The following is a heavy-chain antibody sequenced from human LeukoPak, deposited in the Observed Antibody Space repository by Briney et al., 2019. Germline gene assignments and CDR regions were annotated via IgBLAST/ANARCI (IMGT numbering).Heavy chain of an antibody. V-gene: IGHV3-20*04. Sequence: RPGGSLRLSCAASGFTFDDYGMSWVRQAPGKGLEWVSGINWNGGSTGYADSVKGRFTISRDNAKNSLYLQMNSLRAEDTAVYYCTRDSKLRPDSGSDLADYWGQGTLVTVSS. CDR1: GFTFDDYG. D-gene: IGHD5-12*01. J-gene: IGHJ4*02. CDR2: INWNGGST. CDR3: TRDSKLRPDSGSDLADY.